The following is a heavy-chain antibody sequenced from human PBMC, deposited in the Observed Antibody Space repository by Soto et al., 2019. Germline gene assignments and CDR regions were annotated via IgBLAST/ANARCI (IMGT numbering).Heavy chain of an antibody. CDR1: GYTFSDHD. J-gene: IGHJ4*02. V-gene: IGHV1-8*01. Sequence: QVPLVQSGAEVKKPGASVKVSCKASGYTFSDHDINWVRQATGQGPEWLGWMNPNSGDTGYAQNFQGRVTMTRDNSIRTAYMELSSLRSEDTAVYYCVRVGGNWNDDYFDYWGQGTLVTVSS. CDR3: VRVGGNWNDDYFDY. CDR2: MNPNSGDT. D-gene: IGHD1-1*01.